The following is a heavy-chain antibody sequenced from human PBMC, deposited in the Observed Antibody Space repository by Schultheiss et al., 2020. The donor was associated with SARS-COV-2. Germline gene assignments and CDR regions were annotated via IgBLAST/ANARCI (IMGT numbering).Heavy chain of an antibody. V-gene: IGHV4-4*08. Sequence: SETLSLTCAVYGGSFSGYYWSWIRQPPGKGLEWIGRIYATGSTNYNPSLKSRVTISVDTSKNQFSLKVNSVTAADTAVYYCARVGELSLFDYWGQGTLVTVSS. J-gene: IGHJ4*02. D-gene: IGHD3-16*02. CDR1: GGSFSGYY. CDR3: ARVGELSLFDY. CDR2: IYATGST.